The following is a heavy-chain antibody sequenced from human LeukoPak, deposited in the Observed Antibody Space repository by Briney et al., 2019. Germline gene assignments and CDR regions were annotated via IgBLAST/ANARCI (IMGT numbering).Heavy chain of an antibody. V-gene: IGHV3-48*03. D-gene: IGHD3-10*01. CDR3: ARGEYGSGSYHIDY. J-gene: IGHJ4*02. Sequence: GGSLRLSCIASGFTLSSYEMSWIRQAPGKGLEWVSSVDYSGGDTHYADSVMGRFTISRDNAKNSLYLQMNSLRAEDTAVYYCARGEYGSGSYHIDYWGQGTLVTVSS. CDR2: VDYSGGDT. CDR1: GFTLSSYE.